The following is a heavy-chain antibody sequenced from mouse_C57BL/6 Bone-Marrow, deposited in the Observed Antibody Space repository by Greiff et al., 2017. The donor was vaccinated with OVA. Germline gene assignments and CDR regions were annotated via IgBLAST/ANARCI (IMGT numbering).Heavy chain of an antibody. V-gene: IGHV5-15*01. Sequence: EVQGVESGGGLVQPGGSLKLSCAASGFTFSDYGMAWVRQAPRKGPEWVAFISNLAYSIYYADTVTGRFTISRENAKNTLYLEMSSLRSEDTAMYYCARLGGFAYWGQGTLVTVSA. CDR2: ISNLAYSI. CDR1: GFTFSDYG. CDR3: ARLGGFAY. D-gene: IGHD4-1*01. J-gene: IGHJ3*01.